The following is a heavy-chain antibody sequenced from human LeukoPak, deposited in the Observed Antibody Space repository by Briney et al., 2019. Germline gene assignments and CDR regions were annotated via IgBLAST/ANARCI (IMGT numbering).Heavy chain of an antibody. CDR2: ISYSGTT. Sequence: SETLSLTCTVSGGSISSYYWSWIRQPPGKGLEWIGTISYSGTTYYNPSLKSRVTISLDTSKNQFSLKLSSMTAADTAIYYCARDFSSSSSVYYYYYMDVWGKGTTVTVSS. D-gene: IGHD6-6*01. CDR3: ARDFSSSSSVYYYYYMDV. CDR1: GGSISSYY. V-gene: IGHV4-59*12. J-gene: IGHJ6*03.